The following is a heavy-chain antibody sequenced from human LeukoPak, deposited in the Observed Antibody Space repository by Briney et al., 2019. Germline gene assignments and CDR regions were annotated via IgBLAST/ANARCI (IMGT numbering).Heavy chain of an antibody. CDR1: GGTFSSYA. CDR2: IIPILGIA. D-gene: IGHD2-2*03. CDR3: ARPGGYCSSTSCYYYGMDV. Sequence: SVKVSCKASGGTFSSYAISWVRQAPGQGLEWMGRIIPILGIANYAQKFQGRVTITADKSTSTAYMELSSLRSEDTAVYYCARPGGYCSSTSCYYYGMDVWGQGTTVTVSS. V-gene: IGHV1-69*04. J-gene: IGHJ6*02.